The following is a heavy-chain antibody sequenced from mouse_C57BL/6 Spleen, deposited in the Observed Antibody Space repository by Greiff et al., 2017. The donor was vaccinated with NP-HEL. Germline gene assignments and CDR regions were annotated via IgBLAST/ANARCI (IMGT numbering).Heavy chain of an antibody. V-gene: IGHV2-5*01. CDR1: GFSLTSYG. Sequence: VQLQQSGPGLVQPSQSLSITCTVSGFSLTSYGVHWVRQSPGKGLEWLGVIWRGGSTDYNAAFMSRQSITKDNSKSQVFFKMNSLQADDTSIYYCAKSFITTPYAMYYWGQGTSVTVSS. J-gene: IGHJ4*01. CDR3: AKSFITTPYAMYY. D-gene: IGHD1-1*01. CDR2: IWRGGST.